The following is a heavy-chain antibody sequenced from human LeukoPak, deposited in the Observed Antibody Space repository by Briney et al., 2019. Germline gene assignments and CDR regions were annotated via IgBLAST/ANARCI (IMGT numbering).Heavy chain of an antibody. Sequence: PGGSLRLSCAASGFTFSSYNIHWVRQAPGKGLEWIRYDGSNKYFADSVKGRFTISRDNSKSTLYLQMNSLGPEDTAVYYCAKQGSYCMDYWAQGPLVPVSS. J-gene: IGHJ4*02. CDR1: GFTFSSYN. V-gene: IGHV3-30*02. D-gene: IGHD3-10*01. CDR3: AKQGSYCMDY. CDR2: RYDGSNK.